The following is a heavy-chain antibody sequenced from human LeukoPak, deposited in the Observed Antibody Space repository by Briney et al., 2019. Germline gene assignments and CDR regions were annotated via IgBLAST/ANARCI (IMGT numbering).Heavy chain of an antibody. Sequence: ASVKVSCKASGYTFTSNALGWGRQAPGQGLEWMGWINTNTGNPTYAQGFTGRFVFSLDTSDNTAYLQISSLQAEDTAVYYCASFFCTSGLCYYLDYWGQGTLVTVSS. CDR2: INTNTGNP. V-gene: IGHV7-4-1*02. D-gene: IGHD2-8*01. CDR1: GYTFTSNA. J-gene: IGHJ4*02. CDR3: ASFFCTSGLCYYLDY.